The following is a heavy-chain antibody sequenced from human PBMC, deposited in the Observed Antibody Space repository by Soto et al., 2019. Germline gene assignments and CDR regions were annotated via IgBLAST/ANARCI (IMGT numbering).Heavy chain of an antibody. J-gene: IGHJ4*02. V-gene: IGHV1-3*01. Sequence: QVQLVQSGAEVKKPGASVKVSCKASGYTFTSYAMHWVRQAPGQRLEWMGWINAGNGITKYSQKFQGRVTITRDTSASTAYMELSSLRSEDTAVYYCARSITLAGDYWGQGTLVTVSS. CDR2: INAGNGIT. D-gene: IGHD1-20*01. CDR1: GYTFTSYA. CDR3: ARSITLAGDY.